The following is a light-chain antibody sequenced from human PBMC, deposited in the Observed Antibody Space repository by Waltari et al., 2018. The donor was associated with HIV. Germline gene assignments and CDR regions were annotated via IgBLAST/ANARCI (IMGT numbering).Light chain of an antibody. CDR1: SSNIGSGYD. Sequence: QSVLTQPPSVSGAPGQRVTISCSGSSSNIGSGYDVHWYQQLPGTAPKLLIYANSNRPSGVPDRFSGSKSGTSASLAITWLQAEDEADYYCQSYDSSLSGWVFGGGTKLTVL. CDR2: ANS. J-gene: IGLJ3*02. V-gene: IGLV1-40*01. CDR3: QSYDSSLSGWV.